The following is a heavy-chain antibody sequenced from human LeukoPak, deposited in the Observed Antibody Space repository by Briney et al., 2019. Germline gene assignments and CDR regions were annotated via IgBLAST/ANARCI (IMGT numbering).Heavy chain of an antibody. CDR3: ARDRSSSILGTDYFDY. V-gene: IGHV3-33*01. Sequence: SGGSLRLSCVASGFTFSRYGTHWVRQAPGKGLEWVSFTWYDGSHKDYADSVKGRFTISRDNSKNTLYLQMNSLRAEDTAVYYCARDRSSSILGTDYFDYWGQGTLVTVSS. D-gene: IGHD1-14*01. CDR2: TWYDGSHK. J-gene: IGHJ4*02. CDR1: GFTFSRYG.